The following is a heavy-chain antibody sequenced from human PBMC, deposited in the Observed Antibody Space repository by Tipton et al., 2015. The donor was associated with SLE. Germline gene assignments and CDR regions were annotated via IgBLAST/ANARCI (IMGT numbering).Heavy chain of an antibody. CDR1: GGTISSGSYY. D-gene: IGHD3-3*01. CDR3: ARGRALEWLLHYFDY. CDR2: IYTSGST. J-gene: IGHJ4*02. V-gene: IGHV4-61*02. Sequence: LRLSCTVSGGTISSGSYYWSWIRQPAGKGLEWIGRIYTSGSTNYNPPLKSRVTISVDTSKNHFSLKLSTVTAADTAVYYCARGRALEWLLHYFDYWGQGTLVTVSS.